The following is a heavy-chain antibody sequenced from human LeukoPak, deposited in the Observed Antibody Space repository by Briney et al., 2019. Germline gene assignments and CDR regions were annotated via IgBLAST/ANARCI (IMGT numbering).Heavy chain of an antibody. V-gene: IGHV4-39*01. CDR1: GGSLGSSSYY. J-gene: IGHJ6*04. CDR2: IYYSGST. CDR3: ARASEKDV. Sequence: SETLSLTCTVSGGSLGSSSYYWGWIRQPPGKGLEWLGSIYYSGSTYYNPSLKSRVTISVDTSKNQFSLKLSSVAAADTAVYYCARASEKDVWGKGTTVTVSS.